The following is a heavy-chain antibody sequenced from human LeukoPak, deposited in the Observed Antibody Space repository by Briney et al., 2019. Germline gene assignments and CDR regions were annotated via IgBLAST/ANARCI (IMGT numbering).Heavy chain of an antibody. CDR2: LSFDGDEK. Sequence: PGGSLRLSCVASGFTFNTYSMHWVRQAPGKGLDWVAVLSFDGDEKHYADSVKGRFTISKDNSNNMVFLQMDRLRAEDTAVYYCARLWGGNGYSGGSLNLWGQGTLVTVSS. D-gene: IGHD3-16*01. J-gene: IGHJ5*02. CDR1: GFTFNTYS. V-gene: IGHV3-30-3*01. CDR3: ARLWGGNGYSGGSLNL.